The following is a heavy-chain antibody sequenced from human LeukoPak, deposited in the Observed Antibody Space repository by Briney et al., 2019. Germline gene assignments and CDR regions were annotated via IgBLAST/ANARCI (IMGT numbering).Heavy chain of an antibody. D-gene: IGHD3-10*01. CDR2: INSDGSST. CDR1: GFTFSNAW. CDR3: ARVRGSGSYYNDY. Sequence: PGGSLRLSCAASGFTFSNAWMSWVRQAPGKGLVWVSRINSDGSSTSYADSVKGRFTISRDNAKTTLYLQMNSLRAEDTAVYYCARVRGSGSYYNDYWGQGTLVTVSS. V-gene: IGHV3-74*01. J-gene: IGHJ4*02.